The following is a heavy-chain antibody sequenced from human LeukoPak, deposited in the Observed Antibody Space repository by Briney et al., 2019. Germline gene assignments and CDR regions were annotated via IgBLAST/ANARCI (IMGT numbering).Heavy chain of an antibody. Sequence: PARSLRLSCAASGFTFSSYWMHWVRQAPGKGLVWVSHINGDGTTTNYADSVKGRFTISRDNSKNTLYLQVNSVRAEDTAVYYCARDTSGYYDYWGQGALVTVSS. CDR3: ARDTSGYYDY. V-gene: IGHV3-74*01. CDR1: GFTFSSYW. J-gene: IGHJ4*02. D-gene: IGHD2-15*01. CDR2: INGDGTTT.